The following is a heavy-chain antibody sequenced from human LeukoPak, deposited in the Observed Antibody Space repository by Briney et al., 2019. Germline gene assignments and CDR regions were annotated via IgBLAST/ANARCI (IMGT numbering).Heavy chain of an antibody. V-gene: IGHV1-2*02. CDR2: INPNSGGT. CDR1: GYTFTGYY. D-gene: IGHD1-14*01. CDR3: ARDFRERKIAPTGSLDY. Sequence: ASVKVSCKASGYTFTGYYMHWVRQAPGQGLAWMGWINPNSGGTNYAQKFQGRVTMTRDTSISTAYMELSRLRSDDTAVYYCARDFRERKIAPTGSLDYWGQGPLVTVSS. J-gene: IGHJ4*02.